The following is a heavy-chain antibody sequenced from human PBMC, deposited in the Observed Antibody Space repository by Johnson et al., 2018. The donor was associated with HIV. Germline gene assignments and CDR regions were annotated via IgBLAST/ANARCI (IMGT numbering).Heavy chain of an antibody. D-gene: IGHD3-16*01. CDR1: GFTVRNRY. CDR3: ATSSLGWGLDGFDI. Sequence: MQLVESGGGWTQPGGSLRLSCAASGFTVRNRYMGWVRQAPGEGLQWVSHILNGGGTDYADSVKGRFTISIDNSENTLNLQMNSLRGEDTAVYYCATSSLGWGLDGFDIWGRGTMVTVSS. V-gene: IGHV3-53*01. J-gene: IGHJ3*02. CDR2: ILNGGGT.